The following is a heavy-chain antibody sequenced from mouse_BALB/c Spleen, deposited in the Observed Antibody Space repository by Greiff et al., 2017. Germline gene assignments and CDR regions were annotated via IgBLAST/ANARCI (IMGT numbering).Heavy chain of an antibody. CDR1: GFTFSSYY. CDR3: ASFYYDYEFAY. V-gene: IGHV5-6-2*01. Sequence: EVKLQESGGGLVKLGGSLKLSCAASGFTFSSYYMSWVRQTPEKRLELVAAINSNGGSTYYPDTVKGRFTISRDNAKNTLYLQMSSLKSEDTALYYCASFYYDYEFAYWGQGTLVTVSA. D-gene: IGHD2-4*01. J-gene: IGHJ3*01. CDR2: INSNGGST.